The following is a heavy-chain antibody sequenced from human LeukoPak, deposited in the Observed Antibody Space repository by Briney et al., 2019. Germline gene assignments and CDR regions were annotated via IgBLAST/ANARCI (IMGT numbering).Heavy chain of an antibody. CDR2: IYTSGST. V-gene: IGHV4-4*07. D-gene: IGHD5-18*01. Sequence: KPSETLSLTCTVSGGSISSYYWSWIRQPAGKGLEWIGRIYTSGSTNYNPSLKSRVTMSVDTSKNQFSLKLSSVTAADTAVYYCARDRRLSGSETAVVPYDAFDIWGQGTMVTVSS. CDR3: ARDRRLSGSETAVVPYDAFDI. J-gene: IGHJ3*02. CDR1: GGSISSYY.